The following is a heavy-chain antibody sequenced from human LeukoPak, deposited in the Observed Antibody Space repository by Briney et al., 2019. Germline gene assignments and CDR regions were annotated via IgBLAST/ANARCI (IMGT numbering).Heavy chain of an antibody. CDR1: GFSLRTSGVG. J-gene: IGHJ4*02. CDR2: IYWDDDK. CDR3: AHLDILTGPDY. V-gene: IGHV2-5*02. D-gene: IGHD3-9*01. Sequence: SGPTLVKPTQTLTLTCTFSGFSLRTSGVGVGWIRQPPEKALEWLALIYWDDDKRYSPSLKSRLTITKDASKNQVVLTMTNMDPVDTATYYCAHLDILTGPDYWGQGTLVTVSP.